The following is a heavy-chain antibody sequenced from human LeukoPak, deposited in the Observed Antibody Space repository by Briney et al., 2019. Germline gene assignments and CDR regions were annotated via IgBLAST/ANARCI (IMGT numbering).Heavy chain of an antibody. CDR2: ISGDGSST. D-gene: IGHD1-14*01. Sequence: PGGSLRLSCAGSGFTFSSYWMHWVRQAPGKGLVWVSRISGDGSSTTYADSVKGRFTISRDNAKNTLYLQMNSLRAEVTAVYYCAITPRLDYWGQGTLVTVSS. J-gene: IGHJ4*02. V-gene: IGHV3-74*01. CDR1: GFTFSSYW. CDR3: AITPRLDY.